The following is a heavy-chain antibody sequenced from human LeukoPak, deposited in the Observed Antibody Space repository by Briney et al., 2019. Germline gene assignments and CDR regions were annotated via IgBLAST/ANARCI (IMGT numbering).Heavy chain of an antibody. Sequence: ASVKVSCKASGYTSTGYYMHWVRQAPGQGLEWMGWINPNSGGTNYAQKFQGRVTMTRDTSISTAYMELSRLRSDDTAVYYCARGYCSSTSCYETDYWGQGTLVTVSS. D-gene: IGHD2-2*01. CDR1: GYTSTGYY. J-gene: IGHJ4*02. CDR3: ARGYCSSTSCYETDY. CDR2: INPNSGGT. V-gene: IGHV1-2*02.